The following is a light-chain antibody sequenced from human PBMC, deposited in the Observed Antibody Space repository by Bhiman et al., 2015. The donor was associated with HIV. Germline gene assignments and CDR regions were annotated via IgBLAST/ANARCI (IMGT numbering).Light chain of an antibody. CDR3: QAWDSSTVV. CDR2: QDT. V-gene: IGLV3-1*01. Sequence: VLTQPPSVSVSPGQTASITCSGDKLGDKYACWYQQKPGQSPMLVIYQDTKRPSGIPERFSGSNSGNTATLTISGTQAMDEADYYCQAWDSSTVVFGTGTKVTVL. CDR1: KLGDKY. J-gene: IGLJ1*01.